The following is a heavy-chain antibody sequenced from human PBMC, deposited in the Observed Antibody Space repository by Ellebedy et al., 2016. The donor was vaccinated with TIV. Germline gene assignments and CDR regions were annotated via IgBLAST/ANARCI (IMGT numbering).Heavy chain of an antibody. D-gene: IGHD3-22*01. V-gene: IGHV3-21*01. Sequence: WVRQAPGKGLEWVSSISSSSSYIYYADSVKGRFTISRDNAKNSLYLQMNSLRAEDTAVYYCARDSYYYDSSGYYSYWGQGTLVTVSS. CDR2: ISSSSSYI. CDR3: ARDSYYYDSSGYYSY. J-gene: IGHJ4*02.